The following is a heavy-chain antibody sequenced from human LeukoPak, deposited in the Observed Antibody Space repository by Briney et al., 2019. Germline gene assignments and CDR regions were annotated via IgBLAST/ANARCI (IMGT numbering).Heavy chain of an antibody. V-gene: IGHV3-30*18. Sequence: GGSLRLSCAASGFTFISYGMHWVRQAPGKGLEWVAVISYDGSNKYYAGSVKGRFTISRDNSKNTLYLQMNSLRAEDTAVYYCAKERGCSGGSCYSAAFDIWGQGTMVTVSS. J-gene: IGHJ3*02. CDR1: GFTFISYG. D-gene: IGHD2-15*01. CDR2: ISYDGSNK. CDR3: AKERGCSGGSCYSAAFDI.